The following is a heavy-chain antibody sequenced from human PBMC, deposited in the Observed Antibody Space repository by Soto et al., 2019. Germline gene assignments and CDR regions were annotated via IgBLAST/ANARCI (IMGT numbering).Heavy chain of an antibody. CDR1: GFTFSSYS. D-gene: IGHD3-3*01. Sequence: LRLSCAASGFTFSSYSMNWVRQAPGKGLEWXSSISSSSSYIYYADSVKGRFTISRDNAKNSLYLQMNSLRAEDTAVYYCARTTDPSYDFWSGYYGYYYYGMDVWGQGTTVTVSS. J-gene: IGHJ6*02. CDR3: ARTTDPSYDFWSGYYGYYYYGMDV. CDR2: ISSSSSYI. V-gene: IGHV3-21*01.